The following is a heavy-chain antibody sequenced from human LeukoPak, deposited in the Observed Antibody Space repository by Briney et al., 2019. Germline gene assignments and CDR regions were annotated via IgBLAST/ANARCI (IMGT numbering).Heavy chain of an antibody. CDR3: ARSDYGDSRRVDY. CDR1: GFTFSSYA. J-gene: IGHJ4*02. CDR2: ISYDGSNK. Sequence: GGSLRLSCAASGFTFSSYAMHWVRQAPGKGLEWVAVISYDGSNKYYADSVKGRFTISRDNSKNTLYLQMNRLRAEGTAVYYCARSDYGDSRRVDYWGQGTLVTVSS. D-gene: IGHD4-17*01. V-gene: IGHV3-30*04.